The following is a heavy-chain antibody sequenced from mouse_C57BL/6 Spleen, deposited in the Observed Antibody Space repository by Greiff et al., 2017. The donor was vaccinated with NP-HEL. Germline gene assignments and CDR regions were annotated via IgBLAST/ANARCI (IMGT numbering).Heavy chain of an antibody. J-gene: IGHJ2*01. CDR2: IDPEDGET. CDR1: GFNIKDYY. V-gene: IGHV14-2*01. D-gene: IGHD1-1*01. CDR3: ARDLATVVALDY. Sequence: EVQVVESGAELVKPGASVKLSCTASGFNIKDYYMHWVKQRTEQGLEWIGRIDPEDGETKYAPKFQGKATITADTSSNTAYLQLSSLTSEDTAVYYCARDLATVVALDYWGQGTTLTVSS.